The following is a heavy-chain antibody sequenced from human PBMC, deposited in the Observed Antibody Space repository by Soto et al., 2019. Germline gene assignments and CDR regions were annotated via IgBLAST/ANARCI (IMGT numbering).Heavy chain of an antibody. Sequence: SVKVSCTASGGTFSSYAISWVRQAPGQGLEWMGGIIPIFGTANYAQKFQGRVTITADESTSTAYMELSSLRSEDTAVYYCARGHGRYSYVPGFDYWGQGTLVTVS. V-gene: IGHV1-69*13. CDR2: IIPIFGTA. CDR1: GGTFSSYA. J-gene: IGHJ4*02. D-gene: IGHD5-18*01. CDR3: ARGHGRYSYVPGFDY.